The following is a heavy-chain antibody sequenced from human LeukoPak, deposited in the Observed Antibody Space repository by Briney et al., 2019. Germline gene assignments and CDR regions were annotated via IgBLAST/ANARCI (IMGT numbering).Heavy chain of an antibody. V-gene: IGHV3-9*01. CDR3: AKDNRRHYTSGPNPDSLH. CDR2: ISWNSGTI. J-gene: IGHJ4*02. D-gene: IGHD6-19*01. Sequence: GGSLRLSCAGSGFIFNDYAMHWVRQPPGKGLEWVSGISWNSGTIDYADSVRGRFTISRDNAKNSLYLQMDSLRVEDTAFCDCAKDNRRHYTSGPNPDSLHWGQGALVTVSS. CDR1: GFIFNDYA.